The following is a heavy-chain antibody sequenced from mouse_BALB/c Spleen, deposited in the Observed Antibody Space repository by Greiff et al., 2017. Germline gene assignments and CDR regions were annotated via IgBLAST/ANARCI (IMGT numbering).Heavy chain of an antibody. CDR2: IYPGSGNT. CDR1: GYTFTDYY. J-gene: IGHJ2*01. V-gene: IGHV1-84*02. Sequence: LMESGPELVKPGASVKISCKASGYTFTDYYINWVKQKPGQGLEWIGWIYPGSGNTKYNEKFKGKATLTVDTSSSTAYMQLSSLTSEDTAVYFCARRDLGNFDYWGQGTTLTVSS. CDR3: ARRDLGNFDY. D-gene: IGHD4-1*01.